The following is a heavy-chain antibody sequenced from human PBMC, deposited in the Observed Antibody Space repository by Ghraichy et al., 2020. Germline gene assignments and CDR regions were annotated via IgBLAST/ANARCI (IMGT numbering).Heavy chain of an antibody. CDR2: IYYTGST. V-gene: IGHV4-39*01. D-gene: IGHD3-3*01. CDR1: GGSISSSSYY. J-gene: IGHJ5*02. Sequence: SETLSLTCSVSGGSISSSSYYWGWVRQPPGKGLEWIGSIYYTGSTSYNPSLKSRVTISVDTSNNQFSLKVTSVTAADTAVYYCARHRPMGDFCKFDPWGQGTLVTVSS. CDR3: ARHRPMGDFCKFDP.